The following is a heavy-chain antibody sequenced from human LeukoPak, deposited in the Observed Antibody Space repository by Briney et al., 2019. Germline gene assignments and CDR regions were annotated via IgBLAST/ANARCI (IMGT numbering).Heavy chain of an antibody. V-gene: IGHV3-7*01. J-gene: IGHJ5*02. CDR3: AGSRVAVTDTLDP. D-gene: IGHD6-19*01. Sequence: GGSLRLSCAAPGFPFNSYWMSWVRQAPGKGLEWVANINPDGSETRCADSVKGRFTVSRDNAGNSLFLQVNSLRVEDTAVYYCAGSRVAVTDTLDPWGQGTLVTVSP. CDR1: GFPFNSYW. CDR2: INPDGSET.